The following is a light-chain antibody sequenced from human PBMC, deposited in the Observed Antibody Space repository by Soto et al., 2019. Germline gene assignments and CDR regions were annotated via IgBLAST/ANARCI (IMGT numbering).Light chain of an antibody. CDR2: DAS. Sequence: EIVMTQSPATLSVSPGERATLSCSASQSVSSNLAWYQQKPGQAPRLLIYDASTRATGIPDRFSGSGSGTEFTLTISSLQSEDFAIYYCQQYNNWPPLTFGGGTKVEIK. CDR3: QQYNNWPPLT. V-gene: IGKV3-15*01. CDR1: QSVSSN. J-gene: IGKJ4*01.